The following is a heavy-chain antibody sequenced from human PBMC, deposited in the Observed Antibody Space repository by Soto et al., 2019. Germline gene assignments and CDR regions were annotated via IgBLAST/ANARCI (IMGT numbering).Heavy chain of an antibody. D-gene: IGHD1-1*01. V-gene: IGHV3-49*03. CDR2: IRSKPYGGTT. CDR3: TRWKESYSDY. J-gene: IGHJ4*02. Sequence: GGSLRLSCTASGYIFGDYAMSWFRQAPGKGLEWVGFIRSKPYGGTTEHAASVEGRFTVSRDESKTIAYLQMNSLKTEDTAVYYCTRWKESYSDYWGQGTLVTVSS. CDR1: GYIFGDYA.